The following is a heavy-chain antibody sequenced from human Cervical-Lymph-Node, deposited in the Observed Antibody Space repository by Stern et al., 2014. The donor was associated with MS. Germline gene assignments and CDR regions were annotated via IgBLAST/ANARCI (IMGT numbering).Heavy chain of an antibody. CDR2: IYISGST. CDR1: GGSMNSRPYY. V-gene: IGHV4-61*02. CDR3: AREGETSDFFPFDY. J-gene: IGHJ4*02. D-gene: IGHD3/OR15-3a*01. Sequence: QVQLQESGPGLVKPSQTLSLTCTVSGGSMNSRPYYWNWLRQPAGKALEWIGRIYISGSTNYNPSLESRVTISIDTSKNQLSLERGSVTAADTAVYYCAREGETSDFFPFDYWGQGAQVIVSS.